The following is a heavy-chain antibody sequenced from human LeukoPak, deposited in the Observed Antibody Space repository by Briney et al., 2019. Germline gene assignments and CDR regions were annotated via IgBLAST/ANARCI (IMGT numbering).Heavy chain of an antibody. D-gene: IGHD3-3*01. CDR2: IYTSGST. CDR1: GGSISSGSYY. J-gene: IGHJ5*02. Sequence: SETLFLTCTVSGGSISSGSYYWSWIRQPAGKGLEWIGRIYTSGSTNYNPSLKSRVTISVDTSKNQFSLKLSSVTAADTAVYYCARGVYYDFWSGYFNNWFDPWGQGTLVTVSS. V-gene: IGHV4-61*02. CDR3: ARGVYYDFWSGYFNNWFDP.